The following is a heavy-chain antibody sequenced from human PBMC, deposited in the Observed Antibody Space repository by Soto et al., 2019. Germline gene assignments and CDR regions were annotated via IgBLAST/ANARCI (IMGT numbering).Heavy chain of an antibody. J-gene: IGHJ6*02. CDR1: GGSISSYY. CDR2: IYYSGST. Sequence: SETLSLTCTVSGGSISSYYWNWIRQPPGKGLEWIGYIYYSGSTDYNPSLKSRVTISIDTSKNQFSLKLSSVTAAYTAVYYCARLSRGSSAGMDVWGQGTTVTVSS. D-gene: IGHD3-16*01. CDR3: ARLSRGSSAGMDV. V-gene: IGHV4-59*08.